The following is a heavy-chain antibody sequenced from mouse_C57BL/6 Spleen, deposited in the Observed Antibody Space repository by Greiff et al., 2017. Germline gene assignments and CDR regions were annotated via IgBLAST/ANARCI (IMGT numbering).Heavy chain of an antibody. J-gene: IGHJ4*01. CDR2: INPNNGGT. D-gene: IGHD1-1*01. V-gene: IGHV1-18*01. Sequence: VQLQQSGPELVKPGASVKIPCKASGYTFTDYNMDWVKQSHGKSLEWIGDINPNNGGTIYNQKFKGKATLTVDKSSSTAYMELRSLTSEDTSVYYCARAYGSSPHAMDYWGQGTSVTVSS. CDR3: ARAYGSSPHAMDY. CDR1: GYTFTDYN.